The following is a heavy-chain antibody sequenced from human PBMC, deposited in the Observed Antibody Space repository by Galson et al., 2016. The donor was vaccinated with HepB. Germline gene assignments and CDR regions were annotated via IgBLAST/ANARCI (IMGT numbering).Heavy chain of an antibody. CDR2: TRNRARSYTT. CDR3: TRTGLGDFDY. J-gene: IGHJ4*02. CDR1: GFIFRDYY. V-gene: IGHV3-72*01. Sequence: SLRLSCAATGFIFRDYYMDWVRQAPGKGLEWVGRTRNRARSYTTDYVASVKGRFTISRDNSKSSVYLHMDGRKPEDTAIYYCTRTGLGDFDYWGRGTLVTVSS.